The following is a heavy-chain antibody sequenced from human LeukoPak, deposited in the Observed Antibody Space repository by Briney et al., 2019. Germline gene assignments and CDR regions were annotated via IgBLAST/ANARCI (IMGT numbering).Heavy chain of an antibody. CDR3: AKNSGPDVFYYMDV. Sequence: GGSLRLSCAASGFTFSSYAMSWVRQAPGKGLEWVSAISGSGGSTYYADSVKGRFTISRDNSKNTLYLQMNSLRAEDTAVYYCAKNSGPDVFYYMDVWGKGTTVTISS. CDR1: GFTFSSYA. D-gene: IGHD4-23*01. V-gene: IGHV3-23*01. J-gene: IGHJ6*03. CDR2: ISGSGGST.